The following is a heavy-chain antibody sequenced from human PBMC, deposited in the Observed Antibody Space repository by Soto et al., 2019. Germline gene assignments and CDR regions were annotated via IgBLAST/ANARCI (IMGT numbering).Heavy chain of an antibody. CDR2: ISAYSGNT. CDR1: DYTFNNYG. J-gene: IGHJ4*02. D-gene: IGHD2-2*01. CDR3: ARVGEYCVSTSCLDY. V-gene: IGHV1-18*04. Sequence: QVQLVQSGAEVKKPGASVKVSCKASDYTFNNYGISWVRQAPGQGLEWLGWISAYSGNTDYAQKLQGRVTMTTDTSATTAYMELGSLTSDDTAMYYCARVGEYCVSTSCLDYWGQGTLVTVSS.